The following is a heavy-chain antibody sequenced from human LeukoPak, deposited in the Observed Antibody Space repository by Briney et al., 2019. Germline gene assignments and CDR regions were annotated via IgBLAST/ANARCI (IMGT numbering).Heavy chain of an antibody. D-gene: IGHD1-7*01. CDR2: INHSGST. Sequence: PSETLSLTCAVYGGSFSGYYWSWIRQPPGKGLEWIGEINHSGSTNYNPSLKSRVTISVDTSKNQFSLKLSSVTAADTAVYYCARRRGNWNCWNYWGQGTLVTVSS. J-gene: IGHJ4*02. V-gene: IGHV4-34*01. CDR3: ARRRGNWNCWNY. CDR1: GGSFSGYY.